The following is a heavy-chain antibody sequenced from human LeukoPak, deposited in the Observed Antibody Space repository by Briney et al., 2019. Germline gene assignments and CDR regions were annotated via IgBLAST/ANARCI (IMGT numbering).Heavy chain of an antibody. CDR3: ARDRQGGV. CDR1: GFTFTSYT. CDR2: LSGSDGAT. Sequence: GGSLRLSCAASGFTFTSYTMTWVRQAPGKGLEWVSALSGSDGATYYADSVKGRFTISRDSSTNTLYLQLNSLRSDDTAVYYCARDRQGGVWGQGTLVTVSS. J-gene: IGHJ4*02. D-gene: IGHD3-16*01. V-gene: IGHV3-23*01.